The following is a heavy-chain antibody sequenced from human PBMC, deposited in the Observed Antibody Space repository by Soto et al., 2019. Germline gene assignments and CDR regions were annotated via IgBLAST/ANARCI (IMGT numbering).Heavy chain of an antibody. V-gene: IGHV1-2*02. CDR2: ITPKSGEI. CDR1: GYTFTDYH. J-gene: IGHJ4*02. CDR3: ARAPIWGPTGDFEY. D-gene: IGHD1-26*01. Sequence: QVHLVQSGAEVKRPGDSVKVSCKASGYTFTDYHIHWVRQAPGQGLEWMGRITPKSGEIYYSPKFQGRVTLTRDTSISTAYMELTTLRLDDTAVYYCARAPIWGPTGDFEYWGQGTLATVSS.